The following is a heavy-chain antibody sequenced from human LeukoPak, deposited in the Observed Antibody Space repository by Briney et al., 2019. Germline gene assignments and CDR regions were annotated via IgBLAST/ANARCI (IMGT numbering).Heavy chain of an antibody. Sequence: PSETLSLTCTVSGASVSSYYRSWIRQPPGKGLEWIGYIYYSGNTNYNPSLDSRATLSVDTSKNQFSLRLTSVTAADTAVYYCARVRVGGTFYYFDYWGQGTLVTVSS. CDR2: IYYSGNT. D-gene: IGHD2/OR15-2a*01. CDR1: GASVSSYY. CDR3: ARVRVGGTFYYFDY. V-gene: IGHV4-59*02. J-gene: IGHJ4*02.